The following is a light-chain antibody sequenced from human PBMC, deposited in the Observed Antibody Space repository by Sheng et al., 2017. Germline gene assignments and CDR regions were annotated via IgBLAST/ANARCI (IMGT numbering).Light chain of an antibody. CDR3: QQYISYPWT. V-gene: IGKV1-13*02. J-gene: IGKJ1*01. Sequence: AIQLTQSPSSLSASVGDRVSITCRASQGISSGLAWYQQKPGKAPKLLIHDASSLESGVPSRFSGSGSGTEFALTISGLQPDDFATYYCQQYISYPWTFGQGTKVDIK. CDR1: QGISSG. CDR2: DAS.